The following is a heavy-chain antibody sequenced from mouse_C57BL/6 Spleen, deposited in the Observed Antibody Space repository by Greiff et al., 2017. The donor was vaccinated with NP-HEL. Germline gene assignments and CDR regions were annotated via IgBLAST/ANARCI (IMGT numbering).Heavy chain of an antibody. CDR3: ARSAYYGSSYVNWYFDV. Sequence: VQLQQSGAELARPGASVKLSCKASGYTFTSYGISWVKQRTGQGLEWIGEIYPRSGNTYYNEKFKGKATLTADKSSSTAYMERGSLTSEDSAVFFVARSAYYGSSYVNWYFDVWGTGTTVTVSS. J-gene: IGHJ1*03. V-gene: IGHV1-81*01. CDR2: IYPRSGNT. D-gene: IGHD1-1*01. CDR1: GYTFTSYG.